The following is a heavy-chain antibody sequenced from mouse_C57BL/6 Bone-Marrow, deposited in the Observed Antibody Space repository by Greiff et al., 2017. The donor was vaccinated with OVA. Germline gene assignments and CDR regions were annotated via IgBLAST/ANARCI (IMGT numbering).Heavy chain of an antibody. CDR3: ARHYYGSSYY. Sequence: EVPLVESGGDFVKPGGFLKPSCAASGFPFSSHGMSWVRQNPDKRLGWVATISSGGSYTYYPDNVKGRFTISRDNAKNTLYLQMSSLKSEDTAMYYCARHYYGSSYYWGQGTTLTVSS. CDR1: GFPFSSHG. V-gene: IGHV5-6*01. J-gene: IGHJ2*01. D-gene: IGHD1-1*01. CDR2: ISSGGSYT.